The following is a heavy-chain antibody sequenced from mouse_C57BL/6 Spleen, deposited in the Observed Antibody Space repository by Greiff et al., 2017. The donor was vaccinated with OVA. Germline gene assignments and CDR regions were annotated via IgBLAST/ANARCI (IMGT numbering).Heavy chain of an antibody. CDR1: GYTFTSYW. D-gene: IGHD1-1*01. CDR3: ARGEITTVAWYYFDY. Sequence: QVQLQQPGAELVKPGASVKLSCKASGYTFTSYWMHWVKQRPGRGLEWIGRIDPNSGGTKYNEKFKSKATLTVDKPSSTAYMQLSSLTSEVSAVYYCARGEITTVAWYYFDYWGQGTTLTVSS. J-gene: IGHJ2*01. V-gene: IGHV1-72*01. CDR2: IDPNSGGT.